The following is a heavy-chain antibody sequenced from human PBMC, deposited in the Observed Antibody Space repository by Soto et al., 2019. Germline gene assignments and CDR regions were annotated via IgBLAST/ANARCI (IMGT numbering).Heavy chain of an antibody. V-gene: IGHV3-23*01. CDR2: ISGSGGST. CDR3: AKIDPYYDFWSGYYNRHLDY. CDR1: GFTFSSYA. J-gene: IGHJ4*02. Sequence: GGSLRLSCAASGFTFSSYAMSWVRQAPGKGLEWVSAISGSGGSTYYADSVKGRFTISRDNSKNTLYLQMNSLRAEDTAVYYCAKIDPYYDFWSGYYNRHLDYWGQGTLVTVSS. D-gene: IGHD3-3*01.